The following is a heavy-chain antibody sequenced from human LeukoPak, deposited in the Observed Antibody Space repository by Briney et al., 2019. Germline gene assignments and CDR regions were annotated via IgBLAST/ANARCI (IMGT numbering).Heavy chain of an antibody. V-gene: IGHV4-34*01. CDR2: INHSGST. D-gene: IGHD1-26*01. J-gene: IGHJ4*02. Sequence: PSETLSLTCAVYGGSFSGYYWSWIRQPPGKGLEWIGEINHSGSTNYNPSLKSRVTISVDTSKNQFSLKLSSVTAADTAVYYCARARPPLRVGVKDCWGQGTLVTVSS. CDR3: ARARPPLRVGVKDC. CDR1: GGSFSGYY.